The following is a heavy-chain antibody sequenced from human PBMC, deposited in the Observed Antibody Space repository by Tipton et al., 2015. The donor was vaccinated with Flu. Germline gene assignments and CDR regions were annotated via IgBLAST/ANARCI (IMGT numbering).Heavy chain of an antibody. D-gene: IGHD6-19*01. J-gene: IGHJ5*02. Sequence: LRLSCTVSGGSISSYYWSWIRQPPGKGLEWIGYIYYSGSTNYNPSLRSRVTISVDTSKNQFSLKLSSVTAADTAVYYCAREGSGWYRNGFDPWGQGTLVTVSS. CDR1: GGSISSYY. V-gene: IGHV4-59*01. CDR3: AREGSGWYRNGFDP. CDR2: IYYSGST.